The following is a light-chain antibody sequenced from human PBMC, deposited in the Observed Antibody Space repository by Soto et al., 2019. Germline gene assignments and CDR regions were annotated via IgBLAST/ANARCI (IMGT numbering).Light chain of an antibody. CDR3: SSYTSSSTYV. Sequence: QSVLTQPPSVSGSPGQSVTISCTGTSSDVGSYNRVSWYKQPPGTAPKVMIYDVSYRPSGVPDHFSGSKSGNTASLTISGLQAEDESDYYCSSYTSSSTYVFGTGTKLTVL. CDR2: DVS. V-gene: IGLV2-18*02. CDR1: SSDVGSYNR. J-gene: IGLJ1*01.